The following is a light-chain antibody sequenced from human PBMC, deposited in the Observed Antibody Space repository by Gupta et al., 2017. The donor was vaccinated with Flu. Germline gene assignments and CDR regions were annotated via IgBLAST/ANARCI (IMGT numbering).Light chain of an antibody. CDR3: QQYSTSSYT. CDR1: QNIGTW. Sequence: DIQMTPSPSVLSASVGDRVTLTCRASQNIGTWLAWYQQKPGRAPKLLIYKVSTLENEVPSRFSGSGFGTEFTLTISSLRPEDFATYYCQQYSTSSYTFGQGTRVDVK. J-gene: IGKJ2*01. CDR2: KVS. V-gene: IGKV1-5*03.